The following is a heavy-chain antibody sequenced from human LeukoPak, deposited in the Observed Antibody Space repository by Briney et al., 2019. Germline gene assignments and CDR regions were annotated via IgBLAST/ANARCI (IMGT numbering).Heavy chain of an antibody. CDR2: ITGNGGST. Sequence: QPGGSLRLSCAASGLTFSVAGMHWVRQAPGKGLEWVSAITGNGGSTYYADSVEGRFTISRDNSKSTLYLQMNRLRAEDTAIYYCAKRSCSGTTCYPLDYWGQGTLVTVSS. V-gene: IGHV3-23*01. CDR1: GLTFSVAG. J-gene: IGHJ4*02. CDR3: AKRSCSGTTCYPLDY. D-gene: IGHD6-19*01.